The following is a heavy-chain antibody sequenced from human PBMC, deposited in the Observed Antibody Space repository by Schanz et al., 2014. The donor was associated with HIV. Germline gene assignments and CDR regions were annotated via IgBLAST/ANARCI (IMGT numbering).Heavy chain of an antibody. CDR1: GYTFTSYD. J-gene: IGHJ4*02. V-gene: IGHV1-8*01. CDR3: ASLVGATGLELDY. D-gene: IGHD1-26*01. CDR2: MNPNSGNT. Sequence: QLQLVQSGAEVKQPGASVRVSCKASGYTFTSYDINWVRQATGQGLEWMGWMNPNSGNTGYAQKFQGRVTMTRNTSISTAYMELSSLRSEDTAVYYCASLVGATGLELDYWGQGTLVTVSS.